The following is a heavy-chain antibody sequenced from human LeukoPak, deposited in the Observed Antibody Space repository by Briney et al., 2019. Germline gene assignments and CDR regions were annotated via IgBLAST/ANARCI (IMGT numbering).Heavy chain of an antibody. CDR1: GFTFSSYS. CDR2: ISSSSYI. D-gene: IGHD6-6*01. Sequence: GGSLRISFAASGFTFSSYSMNWVRPAPGKGLEWVSSISSSSYIYYADSVKGRFTISRDNAKNSLYLQMNSLRAEDTAVYYCARLEASYYYYMDVWGKGTTVTVSS. J-gene: IGHJ6*03. CDR3: ARLEASYYYYMDV. V-gene: IGHV3-21*01.